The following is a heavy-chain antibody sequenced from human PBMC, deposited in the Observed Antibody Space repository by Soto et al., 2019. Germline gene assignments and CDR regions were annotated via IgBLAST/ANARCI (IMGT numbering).Heavy chain of an antibody. D-gene: IGHD5-18*01. CDR3: ARDSPGENSYAVYYFDY. V-gene: IGHV1-69*01. CDR1: GGTFSSYA. Sequence: QVQLVQSGAEVKKPGSSVKVSCKASGGTFSSYAISWVRQAPGQGLEWMGGIIPILGTANYAQKFQGRVTIPADESTSTAYMELSSLRSEDTAVYYCARDSPGENSYAVYYFDYWGQGTLVTVSS. J-gene: IGHJ4*02. CDR2: IIPILGTA.